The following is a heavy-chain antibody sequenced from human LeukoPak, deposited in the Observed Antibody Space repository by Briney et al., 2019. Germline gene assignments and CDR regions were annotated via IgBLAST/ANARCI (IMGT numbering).Heavy chain of an antibody. Sequence: GGSLRLSCAASGFTFSSYGMHWVRQAPGKGLEWVAVIWYDGSNKYYADSVKGRFTISRDNSKNTLYLQMNSLRAEDTAVYYCVRDSLRYFDWLHYGMDVWGKGTTVTVSS. J-gene: IGHJ6*04. D-gene: IGHD3-9*01. CDR1: GFTFSSYG. V-gene: IGHV3-33*01. CDR2: IWYDGSNK. CDR3: VRDSLRYFDWLHYGMDV.